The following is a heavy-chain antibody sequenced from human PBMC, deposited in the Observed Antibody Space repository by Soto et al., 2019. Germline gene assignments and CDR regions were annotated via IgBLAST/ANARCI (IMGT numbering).Heavy chain of an antibody. CDR3: AIANGWYYFDY. Sequence: PSETLSLTCTFSGGSISTYYWSWIRQPPGKGLEWIGYIYYSGSTSYNPSLKSRVTISVDTSKNQFSLKLDSVTAADTAVYYCAIANGWYYFDYWGQGALVTVSS. J-gene: IGHJ4*02. D-gene: IGHD6-19*01. V-gene: IGHV4-59*08. CDR2: IYYSGST. CDR1: GGSISTYY.